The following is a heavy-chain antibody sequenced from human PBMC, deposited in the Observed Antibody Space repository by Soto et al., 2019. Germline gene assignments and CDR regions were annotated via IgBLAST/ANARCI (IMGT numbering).Heavy chain of an antibody. V-gene: IGHV3-48*03. CDR1: GFTFRSYE. D-gene: IGHD6-13*01. CDR2: IHMSGSPI. J-gene: IGHJ4*02. Sequence: GGSLRLSCVTSGFTFRSYEMNWVRQAPGKGPEWLSYIHMSGSPIYYADSVGGRFTISRDNAKNSLFLEMNSLRAEDTAVYYCAKGYSSPWDFDYWGQGTLVTVSS. CDR3: AKGYSSPWDFDY.